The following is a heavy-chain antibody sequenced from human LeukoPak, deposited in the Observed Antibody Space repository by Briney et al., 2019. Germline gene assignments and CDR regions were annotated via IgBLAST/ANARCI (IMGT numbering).Heavy chain of an antibody. J-gene: IGHJ5*02. CDR1: GYTFTSYD. V-gene: IGHV1-8*01. CDR2: MNPNSGNT. Sequence: ASVKVSCKASGYTFTSYDINWVRQATGQGLEWMGWMNPNSGNTDYAQKFQGRVTMTRNTSISTAYMELSSLRSEDTAVYYCARGRHSYGPKGDWFDPWGQGTLVTVSS. CDR3: ARGRHSYGPKGDWFDP. D-gene: IGHD5-18*01.